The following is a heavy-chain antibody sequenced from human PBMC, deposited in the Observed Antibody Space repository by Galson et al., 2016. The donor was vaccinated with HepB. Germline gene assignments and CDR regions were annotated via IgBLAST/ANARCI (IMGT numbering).Heavy chain of an antibody. J-gene: IGHJ4*02. CDR1: GGSISSGGY. Sequence: TLSLTCTVSGGSISSGGYWSWIRHLPGKGLEWIGYLYFSGYIHYSPSPKSRVSISGDTSKNQLSLNLNSVTAADTAVYYCAKSERCGGDCYDYWGQGTLVTVSS. CDR3: AKSERCGGDCYDY. V-gene: IGHV4-31*03. D-gene: IGHD2-21*01. CDR2: LYFSGYI.